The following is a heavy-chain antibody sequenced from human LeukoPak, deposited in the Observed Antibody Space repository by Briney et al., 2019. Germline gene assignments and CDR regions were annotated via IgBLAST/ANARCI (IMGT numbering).Heavy chain of an antibody. J-gene: IGHJ6*02. CDR3: AREMGVVTAHGIDV. Sequence: PSQTLSLTCIVSGGSISSISSNNYHWGWIRQPPGKGLEWIGSIYYSGSTYYNPSLKSRVIISVDTSKNQFSLKLSSVTAADTALYYCAREMGVVTAHGIDVWGQGTTVTVSS. CDR1: GGSISSISSNNYH. D-gene: IGHD4-23*01. CDR2: IYYSGST. V-gene: IGHV4-39*02.